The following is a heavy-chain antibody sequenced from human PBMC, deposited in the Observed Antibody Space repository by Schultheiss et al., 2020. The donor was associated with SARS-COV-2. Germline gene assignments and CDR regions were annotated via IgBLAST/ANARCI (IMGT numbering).Heavy chain of an antibody. CDR2: IDPDNGGT. CDR1: GYKFSNFY. CDR3: ARRPLTSAWPFQH. V-gene: IGHV1-2*02. D-gene: IGHD6-19*01. J-gene: IGHJ1*01. Sequence: ASVKVSCKASGYKFSNFYIHWVRQAPGQGLEWVGWIDPDNGGTKSPQKFQGRVTLTSDRSSTTAYVELSGLRSDDTAVYYCARRPLTSAWPFQHWGQGTLVTVSS.